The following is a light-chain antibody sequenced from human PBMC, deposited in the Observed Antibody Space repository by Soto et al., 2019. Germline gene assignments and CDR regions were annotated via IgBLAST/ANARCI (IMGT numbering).Light chain of an antibody. CDR3: SSYATGSTLV. V-gene: IGLV2-14*03. Sequence: QSALTQPASVSGSPGQSITISCTGTSSDVGGYNFVSWYQHHPGKAPKLIICDVSARPSGVSNRFSGSKSGNTASLTISGLQAEDEADYYCSSYATGSTLVLGTGTKLTVL. CDR2: DVS. CDR1: SSDVGGYNF. J-gene: IGLJ1*01.